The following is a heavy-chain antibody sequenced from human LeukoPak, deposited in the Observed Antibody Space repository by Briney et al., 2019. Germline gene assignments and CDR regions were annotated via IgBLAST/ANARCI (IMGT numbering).Heavy chain of an antibody. J-gene: IGHJ3*02. D-gene: IGHD3-9*01. CDR3: ARPTDYYDILTGYYSYAFDI. CDR1: GGSISSYY. CDR2: IYYSGST. Sequence: PSETLSLTCTVSGGSISSYYWSWIRQPPGKGLEWIGYIYYSGSTNYNPSLKSRVTISVDTSKNQFSLKLSSVTAADTAVYCCARPTDYYDILTGYYSYAFDIWGQGTMVTVSS. V-gene: IGHV4-59*08.